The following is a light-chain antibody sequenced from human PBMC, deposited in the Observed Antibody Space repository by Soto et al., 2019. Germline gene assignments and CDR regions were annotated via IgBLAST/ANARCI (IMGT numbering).Light chain of an antibody. J-gene: IGLJ2*01. CDR3: CSYAGSSTFVV. CDR2: EGS. V-gene: IGLV2-23*01. CDR1: SSDVGSYNL. Sequence: QSALTQPASVSGSPGQSITISCTGTSSDVGSYNLVSWYQQHPGKPPKLMIYEGSKRPSGVSNRFSGSKSGNTASLTISGLQAEDVADYYCCSYAGSSTFVVFGGGTKLTVL.